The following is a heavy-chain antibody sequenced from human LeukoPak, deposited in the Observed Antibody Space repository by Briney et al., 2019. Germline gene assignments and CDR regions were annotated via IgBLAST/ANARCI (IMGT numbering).Heavy chain of an antibody. CDR2: IIPIFGTA. V-gene: IGHV1-69*05. D-gene: IGHD3-3*01. J-gene: IGHJ4*02. CDR1: GGTFSSYA. CDR3: ARGTYDFWSGYIDY. Sequence: SVKVSCKASGGTFSSYAISWVRQAPGQGLEWMGRIIPIFGTANYAQKFQGRVTITTDESTSTAYMELSSLRSEDTAGYYCARGTYDFWSGYIDYWGQGTLVTVSS.